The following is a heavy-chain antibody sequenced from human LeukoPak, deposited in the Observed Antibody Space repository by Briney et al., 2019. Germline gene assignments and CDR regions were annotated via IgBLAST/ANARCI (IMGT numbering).Heavy chain of an antibody. CDR1: GYTFTSYG. CDR2: ISAYNGNT. D-gene: IGHD3-3*01. V-gene: IGHV1-18*01. Sequence: GASVKVSCKASGYTFTSYGISWVRQAPGQGLEWMGWISAYNGNTNYAQKLQGRVTMTTDTSTSTAYMELRSLRSDDTAVYYCARGSIGYDFWSGSRGIGWFDPWGQGALGTVSS. J-gene: IGHJ5*02. CDR3: ARGSIGYDFWSGSRGIGWFDP.